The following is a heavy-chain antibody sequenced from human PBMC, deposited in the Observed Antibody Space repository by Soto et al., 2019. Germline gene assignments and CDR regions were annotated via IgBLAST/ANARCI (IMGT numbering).Heavy chain of an antibody. D-gene: IGHD2-2*02. CDR1: GFTFSTYS. CDR3: AREYTAWPLAYGLDV. V-gene: IGHV3-21*01. CDR2: ISSRSDI. Sequence: GGSLRLACVGSGFTFSTYSINWVRQAPGKGLEWVSSISSRSDIYYADSVKGRFTISRDNAKNSVSLQMNSLRAEDTAVYYCAREYTAWPLAYGLDVWGQGTTVTVSS. J-gene: IGHJ6*02.